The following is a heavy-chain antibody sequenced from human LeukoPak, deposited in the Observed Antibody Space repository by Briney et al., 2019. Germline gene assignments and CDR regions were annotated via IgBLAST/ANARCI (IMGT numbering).Heavy chain of an antibody. V-gene: IGHV1-24*01. Sequence: ASVTVSCKVSGYTLTELSMHWVRQAPGKGLEWMGGFDPEDGETIYAQKFQGRVTMTEDTSTDTAYMELSSLRSEDTAVYYCATSRWIQLWRNIDYWGQGTLVTVSS. J-gene: IGHJ4*02. CDR2: FDPEDGET. CDR1: GYTLTELS. D-gene: IGHD5-18*01. CDR3: ATSRWIQLWRNIDY.